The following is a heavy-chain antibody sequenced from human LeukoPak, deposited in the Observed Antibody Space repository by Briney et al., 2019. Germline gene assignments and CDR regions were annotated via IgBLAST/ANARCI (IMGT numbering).Heavy chain of an antibody. CDR2: FSGGAGNI. J-gene: IGHJ4*02. Sequence: GGSLRLSCAASGFTFSSYAMSWVRQAPGKRLEWVASFSGGAGNIFYADSVKGRFTISRDNSQNTVYLQVSSLRAEDTAVYYCARDGGLNTNFDYWSQGTLVTVSS. CDR3: ARDGGLNTNFDY. CDR1: GFTFSSYA. D-gene: IGHD2-15*01. V-gene: IGHV3-23*01.